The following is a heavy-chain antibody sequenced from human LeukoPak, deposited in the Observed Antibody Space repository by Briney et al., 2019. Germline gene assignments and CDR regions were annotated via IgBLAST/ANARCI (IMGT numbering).Heavy chain of an antibody. V-gene: IGHV1-2*02. CDR2: INPNSGGT. CDR3: ARLASGFSTYYYDSSFDY. J-gene: IGHJ4*02. CDR1: GYTFTGYY. Sequence: ASVKVSCKASGYTFTGYYMHWVRQAPGQGLEWMGWINPNSGGTNYAQKFQGRVTMTRDTSISTAYMELSRLRSDDTAVYYCARLASGFSTYYYDSSFDYWGQGTLVTVSS. D-gene: IGHD3-22*01.